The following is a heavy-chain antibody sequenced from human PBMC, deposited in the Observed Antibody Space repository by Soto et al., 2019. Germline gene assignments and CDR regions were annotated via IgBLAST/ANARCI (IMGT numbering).Heavy chain of an antibody. CDR2: IYYNGNT. CDR1: GGSISNHY. V-gene: IGHV4-59*11. D-gene: IGHD7-27*01. J-gene: IGHJ4*02. CDR3: TRANWYSEY. Sequence: QVQLQESGPGLVKPSETLSLTCTVSGGSISNHYWSWIRQPPGKGLEWIGYIYYNGNTNYNPSLNRRVTMSVDTSKNQISLKLSSVTAADTAVYYCTRANWYSEYWGQGTLVTVSS.